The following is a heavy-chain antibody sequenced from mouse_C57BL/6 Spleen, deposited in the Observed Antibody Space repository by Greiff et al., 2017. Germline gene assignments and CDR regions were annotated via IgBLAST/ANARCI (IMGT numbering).Heavy chain of an antibody. V-gene: IGHV1-64*01. CDR1: GYTFTSYW. D-gene: IGHD1-1*01. CDR2: IHPNSGST. CDR3: ARSLDYGSSDY. Sequence: QVQLQQPGAELVKPGASVKLSCKASGYTFTSYWMHWVKQRPGQGLEWIGMIHPNSGSTNYNEKFKSKATLTVDKSSSTAYMQLSSLTSEDSAVYYCARSLDYGSSDYWGQGTTLTVSS. J-gene: IGHJ2*01.